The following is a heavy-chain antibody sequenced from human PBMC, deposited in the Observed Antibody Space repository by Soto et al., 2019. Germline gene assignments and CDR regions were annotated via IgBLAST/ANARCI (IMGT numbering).Heavy chain of an antibody. D-gene: IGHD3-22*01. J-gene: IGHJ4*02. Sequence: QLQLQESGPGLVKPSETLSLTCTVSGGSISSSSYYWGWIRQPPGKGLEWIGSIYYSGSTYYNPSLKSRVTISVDTSKNQFSLKLSSVTAADTAVYYCARHADVNYYDSSVTFDYWGQGTLVTVSS. CDR3: ARHADVNYYDSSVTFDY. CDR2: IYYSGST. V-gene: IGHV4-39*01. CDR1: GGSISSSSYY.